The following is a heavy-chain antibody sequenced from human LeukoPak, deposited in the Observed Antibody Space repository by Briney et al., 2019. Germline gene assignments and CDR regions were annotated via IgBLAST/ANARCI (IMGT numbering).Heavy chain of an antibody. V-gene: IGHV3-7*01. CDR2: MEQDGSEK. Sequence: PGGSLRLSCAASGFTFNSYWMNWVRQAPGKGLEWVANMEQDGSEKYYVDSVKGRFTISRDNAKNSVYLQMNSLRGEDTAVYYCTVGNWGLDYWGQGTLVTVSS. CDR3: TVGNWGLDY. CDR1: GFTFNSYW. J-gene: IGHJ4*02. D-gene: IGHD7-27*01.